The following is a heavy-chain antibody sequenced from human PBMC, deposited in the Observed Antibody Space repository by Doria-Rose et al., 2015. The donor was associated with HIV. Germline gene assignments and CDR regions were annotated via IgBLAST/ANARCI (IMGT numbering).Heavy chain of an antibody. J-gene: IGHJ4*02. Sequence: QVQLQESGPPLVRPSQTLSLTCTVSGDSISSGDSFWSWIRQPPGMGPECIGYISSSGTTYYYPSLRGRLTISLDASKNQFSLNLNAVTAADTAVYYCARARNYGFPHFFDFWGQGTLVTVSS. D-gene: IGHD3-10*01. CDR3: ARARNYGFPHFFDF. CDR1: GDSISSGDSF. CDR2: ISSSGTT. V-gene: IGHV4-30-4*08.